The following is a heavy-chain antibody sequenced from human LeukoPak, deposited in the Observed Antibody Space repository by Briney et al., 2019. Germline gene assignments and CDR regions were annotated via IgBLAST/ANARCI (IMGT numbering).Heavy chain of an antibody. D-gene: IGHD3-9*01. J-gene: IGHJ4*02. Sequence: PGGSLRLSCAASGFTVSSNYMSWVRQAPGKGLEWVSVIYSGGSTYYVDSVKGRFTISRDNFKNTLYLQMNSLRAEDTAVYYCAKSTPEGRGVYDILTGLAYYFDYWGQGTLVTVSS. CDR2: IYSGGST. V-gene: IGHV3-53*01. CDR3: AKSTPEGRGVYDILTGLAYYFDY. CDR1: GFTVSSNY.